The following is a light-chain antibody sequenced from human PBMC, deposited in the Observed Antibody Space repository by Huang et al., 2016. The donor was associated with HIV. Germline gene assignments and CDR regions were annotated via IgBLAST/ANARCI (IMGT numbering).Light chain of an antibody. CDR1: QSLVHSDGNTY. Sequence: DVMMTQSPLSLPVTLGQPASISCRSSQSLVHSDGNTYLNWFQQRPGQSPRRLIYKVSKRDSGVPDRFSGSGSGTDFTLKISRVEAEDVGVYFCMQGTHWPPVTFGQGTKVEIK. CDR3: MQGTHWPPVT. V-gene: IGKV2-30*02. J-gene: IGKJ1*01. CDR2: KVS.